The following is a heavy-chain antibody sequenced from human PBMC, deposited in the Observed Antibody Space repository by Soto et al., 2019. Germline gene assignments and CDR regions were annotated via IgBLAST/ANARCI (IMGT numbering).Heavy chain of an antibody. V-gene: IGHV4-31*03. Sequence: LSLTCTVSVGPISSVNYYWSWTRQHPGKGPERIGFIHYSGSTYYNPYPKSRVTLSVDTSKNHFSLDLSSVTAADTAVYYCARYYSDSGGYFYDYWGLGTLVTVSS. CDR1: VGPISSVNYY. CDR2: IHYSGST. D-gene: IGHD3-22*01. J-gene: IGHJ4*02. CDR3: ARYYSDSGGYFYDY.